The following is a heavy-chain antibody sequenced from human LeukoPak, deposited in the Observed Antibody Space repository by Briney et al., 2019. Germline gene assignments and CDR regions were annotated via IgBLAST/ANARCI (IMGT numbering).Heavy chain of an antibody. Sequence: GGSLRLSCAASGFTFSSYSMNWVRQAPGKGLEWVSAISGSGGSTYYADSVKGRFTISRDNSKNTLYLQMNSLRAEDTAVYYCAKDFAEVFDYWGQGTLVTVSS. CDR1: GFTFSSYS. D-gene: IGHD3-3*01. J-gene: IGHJ4*02. CDR2: ISGSGGST. V-gene: IGHV3-23*01. CDR3: AKDFAEVFDY.